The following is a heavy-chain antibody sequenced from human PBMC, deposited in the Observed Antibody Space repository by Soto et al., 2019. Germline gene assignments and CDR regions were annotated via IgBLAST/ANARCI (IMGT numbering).Heavy chain of an antibody. Sequence: EGHLVETGGGLIQPGESLRLSCTASGFTVSSNYRTWVRQAPGKGLEWVSVLDSDGDTYYADSVKGRFPISRDDSKNTLYLQMNNLRDEYPAVYYCARRGYLYDSSGYYPHFDYWGQGTLVTVSS. V-gene: IGHV3-53*02. CDR1: GFTVSSNY. J-gene: IGHJ4*02. CDR2: LDSDGDT. CDR3: ARRGYLYDSSGYYPHFDY. D-gene: IGHD3-22*01.